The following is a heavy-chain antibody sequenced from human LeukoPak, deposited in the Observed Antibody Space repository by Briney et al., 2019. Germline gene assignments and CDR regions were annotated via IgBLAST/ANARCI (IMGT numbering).Heavy chain of an antibody. V-gene: IGHV4-38-2*02. CDR2: IYHSGST. D-gene: IGHD3-22*01. Sequence: QPSETLSLTCSVSGYSISSGYYWGWIRQPPGKGLEWIGGIYHSGSTYYNPSLKSRVTISVDTSKNQFSLKLSSVTAADTAVYYCTRDDYYDSRMDFWGQGTLVTVSS. CDR3: TRDDYYDSRMDF. J-gene: IGHJ4*02. CDR1: GYSISSGYY.